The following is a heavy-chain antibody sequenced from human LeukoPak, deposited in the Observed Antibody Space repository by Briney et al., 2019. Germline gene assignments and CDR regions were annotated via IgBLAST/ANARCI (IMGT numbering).Heavy chain of an antibody. Sequence: GGSLRLSCAASGFIFRNYAMSWVRQAPGEGLEWISAITGNGGDAYHADSVKGRFTISRDNSYNTLYLQMNSLSAEDTAVYYCAKGSATSRPYYFDYWGRGTLVAVSS. CDR1: GFIFRNYA. J-gene: IGHJ4*02. D-gene: IGHD2-2*01. CDR3: AKGSATSRPYYFDY. V-gene: IGHV3-23*01. CDR2: ITGNGGDA.